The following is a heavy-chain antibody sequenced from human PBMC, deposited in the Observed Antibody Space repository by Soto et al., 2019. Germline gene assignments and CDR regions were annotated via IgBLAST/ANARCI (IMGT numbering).Heavy chain of an antibody. J-gene: IGHJ4*02. D-gene: IGHD3-9*01. CDR1: GFIFSDAW. Sequence: GGSLRLSCAASGFIFSDAWMTWVRQAPGKGLEWVGRIKNKTDGGATDYAPPVKDRFTISRDDSKSTVYLHMNSLKTEDTALYYCTTTPYYDVLTGLNHRGQGTLVTVSS. CDR2: IKNKTDGGAT. V-gene: IGHV3-15*01. CDR3: TTTPYYDVLTGLNH.